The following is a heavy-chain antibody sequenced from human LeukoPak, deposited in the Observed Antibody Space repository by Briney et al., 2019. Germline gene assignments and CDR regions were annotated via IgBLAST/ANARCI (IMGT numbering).Heavy chain of an antibody. D-gene: IGHD6-13*01. V-gene: IGHV4-59*01. Sequence: SETLSLTCTVSGGPIRSYYWTWIRQPPGKRLEWIGHIYYTGSTTYNPSLKSRVTISVDTSKNQFSLKLTSVNAADTAVYYCARGPAAGIDTGHYDYWGQGTLVTVSS. J-gene: IGHJ4*02. CDR2: IYYTGST. CDR3: ARGPAAGIDTGHYDY. CDR1: GGPIRSYY.